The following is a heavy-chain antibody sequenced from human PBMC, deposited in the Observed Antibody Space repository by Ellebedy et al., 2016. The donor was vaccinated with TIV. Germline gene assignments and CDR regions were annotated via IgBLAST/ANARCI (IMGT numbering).Heavy chain of an antibody. J-gene: IGHJ4*02. CDR2: IYPGDSDT. CDR3: ASRQGDSGSLYFDY. D-gene: IGHD1-26*01. CDR1: GYSFTTYW. Sequence: PGGSLRLSCKGPGYSFTTYWIGWVRQMSGKGMEWRGIIYPGDSDTRYSPSFQGQVTISADKSISTAYLQWSSLKASDTAMYYCASRQGDSGSLYFDYWGQGTLVTVSS. V-gene: IGHV5-51*01.